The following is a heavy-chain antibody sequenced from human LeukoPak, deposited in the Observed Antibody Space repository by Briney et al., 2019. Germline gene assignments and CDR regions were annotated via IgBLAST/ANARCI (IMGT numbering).Heavy chain of an antibody. V-gene: IGHV3-33*01. CDR3: ARARGNYDISSFSALEY. CDR1: GFTFSYYG. Sequence: GRSLRLSCAASGFTFSYYGMHWVRQAPGKGLEWLAVIWYDGSNIYYADSVKGRFAISRDNSKNTLYLLLNSLRAEDTAVYYCARARGNYDISSFSALEYWGQGTLVTVSS. J-gene: IGHJ4*02. CDR2: IWYDGSNI. D-gene: IGHD3-22*01.